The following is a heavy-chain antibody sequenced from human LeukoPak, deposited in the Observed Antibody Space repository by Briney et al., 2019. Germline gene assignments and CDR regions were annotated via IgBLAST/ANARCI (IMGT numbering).Heavy chain of an antibody. V-gene: IGHV3-7*01. CDR2: IKRDGSQI. CDR1: GFTFSNDW. J-gene: IGHJ3*02. CDR3: ARDTSPSSGSTYFDAFDM. Sequence: TGGSLRLSCVSSGFTFSNDWMTWVRQAPGKGLEWVANIKRDGSQIHYADSVKGRFIISRDNTKLFLQMNSLRVEDTARYYCARDTSPSSGSTYFDAFDMWGQGTMVSVSS. D-gene: IGHD1-1*01.